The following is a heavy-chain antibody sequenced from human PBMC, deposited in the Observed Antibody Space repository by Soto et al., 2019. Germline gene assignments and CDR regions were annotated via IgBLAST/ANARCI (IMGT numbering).Heavy chain of an antibody. V-gene: IGHV4-31*01. D-gene: IGHD3-3*01. J-gene: IGHJ4*02. Sequence: QVRLQESGPGLVKPSQTLSLTCTVSGGSINSGGYYWSWIRQHPGKGLEWIGYIYYSGSIYYNPSLKXXLXLSXDSSKNHFSLNLSSVTAADTAVYYCARSPDYFFDYWGQGTLVTVSS. CDR1: GGSINSGGYY. CDR2: IYYSGSI. CDR3: ARSPDYFFDY.